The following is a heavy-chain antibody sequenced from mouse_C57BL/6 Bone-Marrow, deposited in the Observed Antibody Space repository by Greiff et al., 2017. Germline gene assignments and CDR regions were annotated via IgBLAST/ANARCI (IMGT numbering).Heavy chain of an antibody. CDR2: IYPGDGDT. CDR1: GYAFSSSW. J-gene: IGHJ2*01. V-gene: IGHV1-82*01. Sequence: QVQLQQSGPELVKPGASVKISCKASGYAFSSSWLNWVKQRPGKGLEWIGRIYPGDGDTNYNGKFKGKATLTADKSSSPAYMQLSSLTSEDSAVYFCYYYGNYFCDYWGQGTTLTVSS. D-gene: IGHD2-1*01. CDR3: YYYGNYFCDY.